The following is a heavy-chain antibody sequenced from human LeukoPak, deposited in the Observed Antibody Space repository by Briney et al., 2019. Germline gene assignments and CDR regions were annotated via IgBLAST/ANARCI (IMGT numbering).Heavy chain of an antibody. Sequence: PSETLSLTCAVYGGSFSGYYWSWIRQPPGKGLEWIGEINHSGSTNYNPSLKSRVTISVDTSKNQFSLKLSSVTAADTAVYYCARGSRVSGSYRPLLKRWFDPWGQGTLVTVSS. CDR1: GGSFSGYY. D-gene: IGHD1-26*01. J-gene: IGHJ5*02. CDR3: ARGSRVSGSYRPLLKRWFDP. CDR2: INHSGST. V-gene: IGHV4-34*01.